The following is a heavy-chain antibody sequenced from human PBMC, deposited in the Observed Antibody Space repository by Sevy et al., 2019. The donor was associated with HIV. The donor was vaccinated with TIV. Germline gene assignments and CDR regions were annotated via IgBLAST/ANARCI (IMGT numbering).Heavy chain of an antibody. CDR3: ATGRQGATYGY. Sequence: GGSLRLSCAASGFNFRIYAMHGVRQAPGKGLEWVAVISYDGSDKFYAESVKGRFTISRDNSKNMVFLQLNSLRGDDTAVYYCATGRQGATYGYWGQGTPVTVSS. CDR2: ISYDGSDK. J-gene: IGHJ4*02. D-gene: IGHD1-26*01. V-gene: IGHV3-30*03. CDR1: GFNFRIYA.